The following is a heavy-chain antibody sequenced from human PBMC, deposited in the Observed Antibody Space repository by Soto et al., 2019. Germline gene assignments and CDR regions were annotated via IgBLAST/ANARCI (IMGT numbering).Heavy chain of an antibody. CDR3: AVLYYYDSSGYKGSY. V-gene: IGHV4-34*01. J-gene: IGHJ4*02. Sequence: SETLSLTCAVYGGSFSGYYWSWIRQPPGKGLEWIGEINHRGSTNYNPSLKSRVTISVDTSKNQFSLKLSSVTAADTAVYYCAVLYYYDSSGYKGSYWGQGTLVTVSS. CDR1: GGSFSGYY. CDR2: INHRGST. D-gene: IGHD3-22*01.